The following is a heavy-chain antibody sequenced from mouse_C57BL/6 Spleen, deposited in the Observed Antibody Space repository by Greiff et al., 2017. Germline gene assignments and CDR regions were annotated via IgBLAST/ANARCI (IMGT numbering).Heavy chain of an antibody. CDR2: IYPRDGST. CDR1: GYTFTSYD. J-gene: IGHJ4*01. CDR3: ARPGSSYNYAMDY. Sequence: QVQLQQSGPELVKPGASVKLSCKASGYTFTSYDINWVKQRPGQGLEWIGWIYPRDGSTKYNEKFKGKATLTVDTSSSTAYMELHRLTSEDSAVYCCARPGSSYNYAMDYWGQGTSVTVSS. D-gene: IGHD1-1*01. V-gene: IGHV1-85*01.